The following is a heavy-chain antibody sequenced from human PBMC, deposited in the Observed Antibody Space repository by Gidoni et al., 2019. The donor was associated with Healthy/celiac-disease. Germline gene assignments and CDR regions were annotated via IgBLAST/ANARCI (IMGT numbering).Heavy chain of an antibody. CDR2: INHSGST. V-gene: IGHV4-34*01. D-gene: IGHD5-18*01. CDR3: ARGGYSYGYTYYYGMDV. CDR1: GGYFSGYY. Sequence: QVQLQQWGAGLLKPSETLSLTCAVYGGYFSGYYWSWIRQPPGKGLEWIGEINHSGSTNYNPSLKSRVTISVDTSKNQFSLKLSSVTAADTAVYYCARGGYSYGYTYYYGMDVWGQGTTVTVSS. J-gene: IGHJ6*02.